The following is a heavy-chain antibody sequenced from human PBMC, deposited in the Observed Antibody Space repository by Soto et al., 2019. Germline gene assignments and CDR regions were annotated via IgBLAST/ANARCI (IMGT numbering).Heavy chain of an antibody. V-gene: IGHV3-64*01. J-gene: IGHJ6*04. CDR2: ISSNGGST. CDR1: GFTFSSYA. Sequence: EVQLVESGGGLVQPGGSLRLSCAASGFTFSSYAMHWVRQAPGKGLEYVSVISSNGGSTYYANSVKGRFIISRDNSKNTLYLQMGSLRAEDMAVYYCARGVYDTYGMDVWGEGTTVTVSS. D-gene: IGHD3-16*01. CDR3: ARGVYDTYGMDV.